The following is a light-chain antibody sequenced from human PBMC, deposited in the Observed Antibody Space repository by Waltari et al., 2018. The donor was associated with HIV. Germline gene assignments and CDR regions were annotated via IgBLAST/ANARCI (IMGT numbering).Light chain of an antibody. CDR3: QQYGSSPLFT. V-gene: IGKV3-20*01. J-gene: IGKJ3*01. Sequence: EIVLTQSPDTLSLSPGERATPSCRASQIVGGNQLAWYQQRLGQTPRLLIYDASNRATGIPDRISGSGSGTDFTLTITRLEPEDFAVYYCQQYGSSPLFTFGPGTKVDIK. CDR2: DAS. CDR1: QIVGGNQ.